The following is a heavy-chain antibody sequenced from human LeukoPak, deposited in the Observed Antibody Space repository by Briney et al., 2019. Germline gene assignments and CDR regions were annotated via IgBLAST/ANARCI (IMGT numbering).Heavy chain of an antibody. J-gene: IGHJ1*01. CDR3: AKDMGRNYYDSSGYYYSFQH. Sequence: GGSLRLSCAASGFTFGSYAMSWVRQAPGKGLEWVSAISGSGGSTYYADSVKGRFTISRDNSKNTLYLQMNSLRAEDTAVYYCAKDMGRNYYDSSGYYYSFQHWGQGTLVTVSS. V-gene: IGHV3-23*01. CDR1: GFTFGSYA. CDR2: ISGSGGST. D-gene: IGHD3-22*01.